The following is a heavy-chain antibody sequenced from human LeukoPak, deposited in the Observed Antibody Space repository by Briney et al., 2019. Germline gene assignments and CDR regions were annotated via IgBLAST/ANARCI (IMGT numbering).Heavy chain of an antibody. CDR2: ISGSGGST. D-gene: IGHD3-16*02. V-gene: IGHV3-23*01. CDR1: GFTFSSYA. CDR3: AKDYDYIWGSYRQFDY. J-gene: IGHJ4*02. Sequence: SGGSLRHSCAASGFTFSSYAMSWVRQAPGKGLEWVSAISGSGGSTYYADSVKGRFTISRDNSKNTLYLQMNSLRAEDTAVYYCAKDYDYIWGSYRQFDYWGQGTLVTVSS.